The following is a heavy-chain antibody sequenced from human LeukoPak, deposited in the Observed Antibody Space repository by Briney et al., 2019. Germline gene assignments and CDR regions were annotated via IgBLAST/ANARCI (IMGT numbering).Heavy chain of an antibody. CDR2: INPSGGST. V-gene: IGHV1-46*01. D-gene: IGHD4-17*01. Sequence: ASVKVSCKASGYTFTSYYMHWVRQAPGQGLEWMGIINPSGGSTSYAQKVQGRVTMTTDTSTNTAYMELRSLRFDDTAVYYCARDFWGVDNGDRVSYYMDVWGKGTTVTISS. CDR3: ARDFWGVDNGDRVSYYMDV. CDR1: GYTFTSYY. J-gene: IGHJ6*03.